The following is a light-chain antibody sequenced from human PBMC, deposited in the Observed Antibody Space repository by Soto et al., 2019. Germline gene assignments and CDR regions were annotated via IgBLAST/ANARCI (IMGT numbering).Light chain of an antibody. J-gene: IGKJ1*01. V-gene: IGKV3-15*01. Sequence: EIVMTQSPATLSVSPGERSTLSCSASQSVSSNLAWYQQKHGQXHRXXISGASTRATGIPARFSVNESGTELTINFRSLPSEDGEVYYGQQYNNWPPMFGQGTKVDIK. CDR2: GAS. CDR1: QSVSSN. CDR3: QQYNNWPPM.